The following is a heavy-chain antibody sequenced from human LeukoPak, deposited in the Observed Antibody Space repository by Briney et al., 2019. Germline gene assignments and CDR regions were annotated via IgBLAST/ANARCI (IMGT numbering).Heavy chain of an antibody. CDR3: ARGLGITGTENWFDP. Sequence: ASVKVSCKASGYTFTSYDINWVRQATGQGLEWMGWMNPNSGNTGYAQKFQGRVTITRNTSISTAYMELSSLRSEDTAVYYCARGLGITGTENWFDPWGQGTLVTVSP. V-gene: IGHV1-8*03. J-gene: IGHJ5*02. CDR1: GYTFTSYD. D-gene: IGHD1-20*01. CDR2: MNPNSGNT.